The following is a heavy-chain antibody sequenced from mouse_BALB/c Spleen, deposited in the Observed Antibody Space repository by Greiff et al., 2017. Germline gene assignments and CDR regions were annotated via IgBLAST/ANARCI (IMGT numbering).Heavy chain of an antibody. Sequence: QVQLKQSGPDLVAPSQSLSITCTVSGFSLTSYGVHWVRQPPGKGLEWLVVIWSDGSTTYNSALKSRLSISKDNSKSQVFLKMNSLQTDDTAMYYCARHWYGNYEGAMDYWGQGTSVTVSS. CDR2: IWSDGST. J-gene: IGHJ4*01. CDR3: ARHWYGNYEGAMDY. CDR1: GFSLTSYG. D-gene: IGHD2-10*02. V-gene: IGHV2-6-2*01.